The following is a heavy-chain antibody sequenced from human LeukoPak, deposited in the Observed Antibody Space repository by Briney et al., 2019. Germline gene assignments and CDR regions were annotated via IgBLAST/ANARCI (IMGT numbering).Heavy chain of an antibody. V-gene: IGHV4-4*07. Sequence: SETLSLTCTVSGGSISSYYWSWIRQPAGKGLEWIGRIYTSGSTNYNPSLKSRVTMSVDTSKNQFSLKLSSVTAADTAVYYCARGGDVVADYNWFDPWGQGTLVTVSS. CDR3: ARGGDVVADYNWFDP. J-gene: IGHJ5*02. CDR1: GGSISSYY. D-gene: IGHD2-21*01. CDR2: IYTSGST.